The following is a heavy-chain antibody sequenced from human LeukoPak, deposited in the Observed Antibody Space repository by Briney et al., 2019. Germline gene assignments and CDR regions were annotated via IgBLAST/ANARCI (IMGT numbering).Heavy chain of an antibody. J-gene: IGHJ4*02. CDR2: IIPIFGTA. D-gene: IGHD2-2*02. Sequence: GASVKVSCKASGGTFSSYAISWVRQAPGQGLEWMGGIIPIFGTANYAQKFQGRVTITADESTSTAYMELSSLRPEDTAVYYCARTGCGSSTSCYTYFDYWGQGTLVTVSS. CDR3: ARTGCGSSTSCYTYFDY. V-gene: IGHV1-69*01. CDR1: GGTFSSYA.